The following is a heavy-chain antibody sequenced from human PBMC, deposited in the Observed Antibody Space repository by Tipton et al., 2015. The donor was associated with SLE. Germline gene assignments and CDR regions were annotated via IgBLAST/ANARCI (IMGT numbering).Heavy chain of an antibody. CDR1: GGSISSHY. D-gene: IGHD3-22*01. V-gene: IGHV4-59*11. CDR3: ARAISGGIVVS. Sequence: TLSLTCTVSGGSISSHYWSWIRQPPGKGLEWIGYIYYSGSTNYNPTLKSRVTISVDTSKNQFSLKLSSVTAADTAVYYGARAISGGIVVSWGQGTLVTVSS. J-gene: IGHJ5*02. CDR2: IYYSGST.